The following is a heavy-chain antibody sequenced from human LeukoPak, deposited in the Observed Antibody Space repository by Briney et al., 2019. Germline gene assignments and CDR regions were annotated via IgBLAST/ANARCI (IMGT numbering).Heavy chain of an antibody. Sequence: PAGSLRLSCAASGFTFSSYGMHWVRQAPGKGLEWVAVIWYDGSNKYYADSVKGRFTISRDNSKNTLYLQMNSLRAEDTAVYYCAKQPFRTYYYGSGSYSPPDYWGQGTLVTVSS. J-gene: IGHJ4*02. CDR3: AKQPFRTYYYGSGSYSPPDY. CDR2: IWYDGSNK. CDR1: GFTFSSYG. D-gene: IGHD3-10*01. V-gene: IGHV3-33*06.